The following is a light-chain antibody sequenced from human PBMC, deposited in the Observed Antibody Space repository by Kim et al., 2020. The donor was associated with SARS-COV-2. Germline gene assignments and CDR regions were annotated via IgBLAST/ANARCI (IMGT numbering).Light chain of an antibody. CDR3: QQYNNWPYT. J-gene: IGKJ2*01. Sequence: SRSPGERAPLSCRASQSVSSKLAWYQQKPGQAPRFLIYAASTRATGIPARFSGSGSGTEFTLTISSLQSEDFAVYYCQQYNNWPYTFGQGTKLEI. CDR2: AAS. CDR1: QSVSSK. V-gene: IGKV3-15*01.